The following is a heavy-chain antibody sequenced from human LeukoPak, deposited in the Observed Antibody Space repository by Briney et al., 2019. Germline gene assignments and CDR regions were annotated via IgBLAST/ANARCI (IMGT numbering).Heavy chain of an antibody. Sequence: GGSLRLSCAASGFTFSNYDMHWVRQATGKGLEWVSVIGTAGDTYYQGSVRGRFTMSRENAKNSLYLQMNSLTAGDTAVYYCARGADTHFDYWGQGILVTVSS. V-gene: IGHV3-13*04. D-gene: IGHD2-15*01. CDR3: ARGADTHFDY. CDR2: IGTAGDT. CDR1: GFTFSNYD. J-gene: IGHJ4*02.